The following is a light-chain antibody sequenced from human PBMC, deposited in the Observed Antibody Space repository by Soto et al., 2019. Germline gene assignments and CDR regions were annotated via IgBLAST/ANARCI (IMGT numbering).Light chain of an antibody. CDR2: GAS. J-gene: IGKJ1*01. CDR1: QSVSSN. Sequence: EIVLTQSPGTLSLSPGERATLSCRASQSVSSNLAWYQQKPGQAPRLLIYGASTRATGIPARFSGSGSGTEFTLTISSLQSEDFGVYFCQQYKDWPTTFGQGTKVDIK. V-gene: IGKV3-15*01. CDR3: QQYKDWPTT.